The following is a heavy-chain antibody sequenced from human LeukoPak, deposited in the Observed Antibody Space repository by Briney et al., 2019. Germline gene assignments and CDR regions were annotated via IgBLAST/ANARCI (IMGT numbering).Heavy chain of an antibody. J-gene: IGHJ4*02. CDR3: ARDGGGSFDY. CDR2: IHYDGSNP. V-gene: IGHV3-30*02. CDR1: TFTFSTYG. Sequence: PTGVTLRVSCAASTFTFSTYGMARVPHAPGMGLMWVAFIHYDGSNPYYADSVNGRFTIYRENSKNTLYMQMKSLRAEDTAVYYCARDGGGSFDYWGQGTLVTVSS. D-gene: IGHD3-10*01.